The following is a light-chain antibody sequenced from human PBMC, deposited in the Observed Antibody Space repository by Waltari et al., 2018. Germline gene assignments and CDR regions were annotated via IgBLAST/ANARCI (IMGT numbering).Light chain of an antibody. J-gene: IGKJ4*01. CDR1: QSLLHSNGYNY. CDR2: FGS. CDR3: MQALQVPPT. Sequence: DIVMTQSPLSLPVTPGESASISCRSSQSLLHSNGYNYLDWYLQKPGQSPHLIIYFGSIRASGVPDRFSGSGSGTDFTLKISRVEAEDVGVYYCMQALQVPPTFGGGTKVEIK. V-gene: IGKV2-28*01.